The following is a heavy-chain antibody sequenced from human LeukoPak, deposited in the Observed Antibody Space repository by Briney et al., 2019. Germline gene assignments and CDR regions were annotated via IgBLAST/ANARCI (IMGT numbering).Heavy chain of an antibody. J-gene: IGHJ4*02. Sequence: SETLSLTCAVSGGSISSGGYSWSWIRQPPGKGLEWIGYIYHSGSTYYNPSLKSRVTISVDRSKNQFSLKLSSVTAADTAVYYCASSIVAVPAAISGRVDYWGQGTLVTVSS. CDR1: GGSISSGGYS. CDR2: IYHSGST. CDR3: ASSIVAVPAAISGRVDY. V-gene: IGHV4-30-2*01. D-gene: IGHD2-2*02.